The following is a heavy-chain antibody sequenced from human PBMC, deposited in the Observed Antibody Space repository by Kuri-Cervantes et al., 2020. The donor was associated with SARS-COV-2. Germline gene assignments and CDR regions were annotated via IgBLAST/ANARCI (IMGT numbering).Heavy chain of an antibody. CDR3: ARDLNGGSDY. J-gene: IGHJ4*02. CDR2: ISSSGTYT. D-gene: IGHD3-10*01. CDR1: GFTFSDYY. Sequence: GGSLRLSCAASGFTFSDYYMSWIRQAPGKGLEWLSYISSSGTYTNYADSVKGRFTISRDNAKNSLYLQMNSLRAEDTAVYYCARDLNGGSDYWGQGTLVTVSS. V-gene: IGHV3-11*05.